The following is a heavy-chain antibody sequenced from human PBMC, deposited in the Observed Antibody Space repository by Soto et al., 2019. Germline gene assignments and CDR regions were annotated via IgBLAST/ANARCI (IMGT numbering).Heavy chain of an antibody. CDR3: ARAPLKWFAELSVSAWFDP. V-gene: IGHV4-39*01. D-gene: IGHD3-10*01. J-gene: IGHJ5*02. CDR2: VYYSGNT. Sequence: SETLSLTCTVSGGSVSSSSYYWGWVRQPPGKGLEWIGSVYYSGNTYYNPSLESRVTISVDKSKSQFSLKLMSLSAADTAVYYCARAPLKWFAELSVSAWFDPWGQGVLVTVSS. CDR1: GGSVSSSSYY.